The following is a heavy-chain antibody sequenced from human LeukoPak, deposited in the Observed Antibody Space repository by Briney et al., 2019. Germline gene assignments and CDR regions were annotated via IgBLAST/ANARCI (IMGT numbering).Heavy chain of an antibody. V-gene: IGHV3-21*01. CDR1: GLTFRNYW. CDR3: ARVSCSSTSCYAGYFDY. D-gene: IGHD2-2*01. CDR2: ISSSSSYI. Sequence: GGSLRLSCAASGLTFRNYWMNWVRQAPGKGLEWVSSISSSSSYIYYADSVKGRFTISRDNAKNSLYLQMNSLRAEDTAVYYCARVSCSSTSCYAGYFDYWGQGTLVTVSS. J-gene: IGHJ4*02.